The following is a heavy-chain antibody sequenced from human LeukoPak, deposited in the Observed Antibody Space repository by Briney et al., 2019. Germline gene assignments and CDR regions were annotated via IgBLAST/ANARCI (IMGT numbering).Heavy chain of an antibody. CDR2: IWYDGSEE. Sequence: GGSLRLSCAASGFTFSTYTMHWVRQAPGKGLEWVAVIWYDGSEEYYADSVKGRFTISRDNSKNTLYLQMNSLRAEDTAVYYCARDVPYSSGTIDYWGQGTLVTVSS. V-gene: IGHV3-33*08. J-gene: IGHJ4*02. CDR1: GFTFSTYT. CDR3: ARDVPYSSGTIDY. D-gene: IGHD6-19*01.